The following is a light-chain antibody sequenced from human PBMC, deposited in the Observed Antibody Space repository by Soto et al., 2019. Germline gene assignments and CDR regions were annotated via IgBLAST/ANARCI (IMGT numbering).Light chain of an antibody. CDR3: QNYNSAPYT. Sequence: DLHMTQSPSSLSASVGDRVTITCRASQGISDYLAWYQHKPGKVPKLLIYAASTLQSGVPSRFRGSGSGTDFTLTINSLQPEDVATYYCQNYNSAPYTFGQGTKLEIK. CDR2: AAS. CDR1: QGISDY. J-gene: IGKJ2*01. V-gene: IGKV1-27*01.